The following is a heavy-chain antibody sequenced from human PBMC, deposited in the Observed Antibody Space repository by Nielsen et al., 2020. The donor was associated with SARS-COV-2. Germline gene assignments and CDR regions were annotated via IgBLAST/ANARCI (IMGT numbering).Heavy chain of an antibody. D-gene: IGHD1-26*01. V-gene: IGHV3-53*01. CDR3: ARDMYSGSYLAPDDAFDI. CDR1: GFTFGDYA. CDR2: IYSGGST. Sequence: GESLKISCTASGFTFGDYAMSWVRQAPGKGLEWVSVIYSGGSTYYADSVKGRFTISRDNSKNTLYLQMNSLRAEDTAVYYCARDMYSGSYLAPDDAFDIWGQGTMVTVSS. J-gene: IGHJ3*02.